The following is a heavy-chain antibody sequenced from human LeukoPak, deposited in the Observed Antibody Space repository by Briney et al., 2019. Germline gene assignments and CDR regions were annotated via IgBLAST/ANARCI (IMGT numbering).Heavy chain of an antibody. V-gene: IGHV3-7*01. J-gene: IGHJ4*02. CDR3: VRNGGSFDY. Sequence: GGSLRLSCAASGFTFTNHWMSWVRQAPGKGLEGVANIKQDGSEKYYVDSAKGRFTISRDNAKNSLNLQMNSLRAEDTAVYYCVRNGGSFDYWGQGTLVTVSS. CDR2: IKQDGSEK. D-gene: IGHD3-10*01. CDR1: GFTFTNHW.